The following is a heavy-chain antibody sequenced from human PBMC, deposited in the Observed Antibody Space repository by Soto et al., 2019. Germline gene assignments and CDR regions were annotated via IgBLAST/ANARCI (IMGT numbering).Heavy chain of an antibody. D-gene: IGHD3-22*01. V-gene: IGHV1-69*06. CDR2: IIPIIGQS. CDR3: AMQSYYYDRSGYSYDAFDI. J-gene: IGHJ3*02. Sequence: QVQVVQSGAEVKKPGSSVKVSCKASGGTFSSYPIIWVRQAPGQGLEWMGEIIPIIGQSAYIQKFQGRVTNTADNSTGTAYMMLSSLRDEDTALYYCAMQSYYYDRSGYSYDAFDIWGQGTMVTVSS. CDR1: GGTFSSYP.